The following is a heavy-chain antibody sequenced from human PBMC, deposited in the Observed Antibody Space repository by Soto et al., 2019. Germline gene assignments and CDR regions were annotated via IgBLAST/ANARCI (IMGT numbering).Heavy chain of an antibody. CDR3: AKDTPVPATAIPYYFDY. Sequence: PGGSLRLSCAASGFTFSSYAMSWVRQAPGKGLEWVSAISGSGGSTYYADSVKGRFTISRDNSKNTLYLQMNSLRAEDTAVYYCAKDTPVPATAIPYYFDYWGQGTLFTVSS. D-gene: IGHD2-2*01. CDR1: GFTFSSYA. J-gene: IGHJ4*02. V-gene: IGHV3-23*01. CDR2: ISGSGGST.